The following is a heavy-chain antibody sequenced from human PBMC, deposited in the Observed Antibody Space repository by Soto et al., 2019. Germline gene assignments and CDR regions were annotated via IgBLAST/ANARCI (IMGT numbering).Heavy chain of an antibody. CDR1: GFTFSDHY. CDR2: TRNKANSYTT. D-gene: IGHD4-17*01. J-gene: IGHJ4*02. V-gene: IGHV3-72*01. CDR3: ATVTTYDY. Sequence: GGSLRLSCAASGFTFSDHYMDWVRQAPGKGLEWVGRTRNKANSYTTEYAASVKGRFTISRDDSKNSLYLQMNSLKTEDTAVYYCATVTTYDYWGQGTLVTVSS.